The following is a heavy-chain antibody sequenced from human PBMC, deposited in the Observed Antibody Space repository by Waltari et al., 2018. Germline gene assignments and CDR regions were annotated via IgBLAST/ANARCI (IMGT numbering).Heavy chain of an antibody. D-gene: IGHD2-21*01. CDR2: IDSGGST. Sequence: EEQLVESGGGLVQPGDSLRVSCAASGFTVNSTHMTWVRQAPGKGLEWVSVIDSGGSTEYADSVKGRFIISRDSSENTLYLQMNSLRAEDTAVYYCARESRDGYNGDAFDIWGQGTMVTVSS. J-gene: IGHJ3*02. CDR1: GFTVNSTH. V-gene: IGHV3-66*02. CDR3: ARESRDGYNGDAFDI.